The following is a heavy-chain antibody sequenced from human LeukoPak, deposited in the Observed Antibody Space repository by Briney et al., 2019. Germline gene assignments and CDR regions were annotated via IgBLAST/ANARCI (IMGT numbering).Heavy chain of an antibody. CDR1: GFTLNNDA. CDR3: AKCRRYSSGWCNWLDP. J-gene: IGHJ5*02. Sequence: GGPLRLSCAASGFTLNNDAMSWVRQAPGKGLEWVSAINGGTTHYARSFQVRFTISRDNSKNTAHLQLNSLGVEDTAVYFCAKCRRYSSGWCNWLDPWGQGTQVTVSS. V-gene: IGHV3-23*01. D-gene: IGHD6-19*01. CDR2: INGGTT.